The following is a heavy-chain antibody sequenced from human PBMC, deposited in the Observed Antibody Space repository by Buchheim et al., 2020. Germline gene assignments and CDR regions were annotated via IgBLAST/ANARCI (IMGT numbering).Heavy chain of an antibody. CDR1: GFTFSSYA. V-gene: IGHV3-30-3*01. Sequence: QVQLVESGGGVVQPGRSLRLSCAASGFTFSSYAMHWVRQAPGKGLEWVAVISYDGSNKYYADSVKGRFTISRDNSKNTLYLQMNSLRAEDTAVYYCALEVGAITSGYWGQGTL. D-gene: IGHD1-26*01. CDR2: ISYDGSNK. J-gene: IGHJ4*02. CDR3: ALEVGAITSGY.